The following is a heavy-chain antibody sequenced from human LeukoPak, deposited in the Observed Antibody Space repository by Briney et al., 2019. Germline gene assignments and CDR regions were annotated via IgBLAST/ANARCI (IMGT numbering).Heavy chain of an antibody. D-gene: IGHD6-19*01. V-gene: IGHV3-74*01. CDR3: AREGIAVAGPLDY. Sequence: GGSLRLSCAASGFTFSSYWMHWVRQAPGKGLVWVSRINSDGSSTSYADSVKGRFTISRDNAKNTLYLQMDSLRAEDTAVYYCAREGIAVAGPLDYWGQGTLVTVSS. J-gene: IGHJ4*02. CDR2: INSDGSST. CDR1: GFTFSSYW.